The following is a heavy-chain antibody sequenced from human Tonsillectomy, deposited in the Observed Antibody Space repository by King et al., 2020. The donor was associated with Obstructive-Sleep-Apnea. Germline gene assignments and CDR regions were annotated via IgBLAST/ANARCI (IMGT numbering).Heavy chain of an antibody. D-gene: IGHD3-10*01. J-gene: IGHJ4*02. Sequence: VQLVESGGGVVQPGTSLRLSFTASGFTFSGYVMHWGRPAPGKGLEWLAVIWYDGKEKYFADSVRGRFTISRVKSKNTLYLEMNSLGAEDTAVYFCAKDFGKYFRYWGQGTLVTVSS. V-gene: IGHV3-33*03. CDR2: IWYDGKEK. CDR1: GFTFSGYV. CDR3: AKDFGKYFRY.